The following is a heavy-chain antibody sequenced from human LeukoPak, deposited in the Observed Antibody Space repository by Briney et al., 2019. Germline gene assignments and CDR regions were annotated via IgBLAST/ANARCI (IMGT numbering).Heavy chain of an antibody. J-gene: IGHJ4*02. D-gene: IGHD1-26*01. Sequence: PSETLSLTCAVYGGSFSGYYWSWIRQPPGKGLEWIGEINHSGSTNYNPSLKSRVTISVDTSKNQFSLKLSSVTAADTAVYYCARGEVGATTPLIDYFDCWGQGTLVTVSS. V-gene: IGHV4-34*01. CDR3: ARGEVGATTPLIDYFDC. CDR2: INHSGST. CDR1: GGSFSGYY.